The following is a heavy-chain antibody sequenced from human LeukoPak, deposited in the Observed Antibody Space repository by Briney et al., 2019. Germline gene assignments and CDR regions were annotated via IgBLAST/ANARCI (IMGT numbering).Heavy chain of an antibody. CDR1: GFPFSSYW. V-gene: IGHV3-7*04. D-gene: IGHD5-24*01. J-gene: IGHJ4*02. CDR2: IKQDGSKK. Sequence: GRSLRLSRVASGFPFSSYWMTWVRQAPGKGLEWVANIKQDGSKKSYVDSVKGRFTISRDNAKNSLYLQMNSLRAEDTAIYYCTRVGYIDEGNDYWGQGTLVTVSS. CDR3: TRVGYIDEGNDY.